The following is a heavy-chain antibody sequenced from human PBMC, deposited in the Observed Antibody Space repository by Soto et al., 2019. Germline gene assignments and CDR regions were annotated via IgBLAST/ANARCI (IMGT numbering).Heavy chain of an antibody. V-gene: IGHV1-69*08. D-gene: IGHD6-13*01. J-gene: IGHJ5*02. Sequence: QVQLVQSGAEVKKPGSSVKVSCKASGGTFSSYTISWVRQAPGQGLEWMGRIIPILGIANYAQKFQGRVTMTADKSTSTAYMELSSLRSEDTAVYYCAREYSRSWYSWFDPWGQGTLVTVSS. CDR3: AREYSRSWYSWFDP. CDR1: GGTFSSYT. CDR2: IIPILGIA.